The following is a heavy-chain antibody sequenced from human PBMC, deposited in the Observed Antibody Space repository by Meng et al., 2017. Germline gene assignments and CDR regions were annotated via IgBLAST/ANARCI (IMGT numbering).Heavy chain of an antibody. V-gene: IGHV3-21*01. Sequence: GGSLRLSCAASGFTFSSYSMNWVRQAPGKGLEWVSSISSSSSYIYYADSVKGRFTISRDNAKNSLYLQMNSLRAEDTAVYYCARGPVVAYYFDYWGQGTLVTVSS. CDR1: GFTFSSYS. CDR2: ISSSSSYI. D-gene: IGHD2-15*01. CDR3: ARGPVVAYYFDY. J-gene: IGHJ4*02.